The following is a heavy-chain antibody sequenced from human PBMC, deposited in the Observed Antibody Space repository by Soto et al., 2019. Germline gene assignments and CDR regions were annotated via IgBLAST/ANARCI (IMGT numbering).Heavy chain of an antibody. Sequence: QITLKESGPTLVKPTQTLTLTCTFSVFSLSTSGVGVGWIRQPPGKALEWLALIYWDDDKRYSPSLRSRLTISKETSQNQVVLTMTNMDPVDTATYHCIQSRCGGDCLQSYASHYSYGMDVWGQGPTVTVSS. V-gene: IGHV2-5*02. J-gene: IGHJ6*02. CDR2: IYWDDDK. CDR3: IQSRCGGDCLQSYASHYSYGMDV. CDR1: VFSLSTSGVG. D-gene: IGHD2-21*02.